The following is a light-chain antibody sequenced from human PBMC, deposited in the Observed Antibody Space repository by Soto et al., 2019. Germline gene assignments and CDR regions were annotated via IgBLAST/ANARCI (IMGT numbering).Light chain of an antibody. J-gene: IGLJ2*01. CDR2: YSD. CDR3: QSYDSSLSGFVV. V-gene: IGLV1-40*01. Sequence: QSVLTQPPSVSGAPGQRVTISCTGSSSNIGAGYHVHWYQQLPGTAPKVLIYYSDKRPSGVPDRFSGSRSGTSASLAITGLQAEDVADYYCQSYDSSLSGFVVFGEGTKLTVL. CDR1: SSNIGAGYH.